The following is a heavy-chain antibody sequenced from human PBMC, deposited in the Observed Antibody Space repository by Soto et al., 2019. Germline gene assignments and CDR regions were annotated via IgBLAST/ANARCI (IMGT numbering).Heavy chain of an antibody. Sequence: QVQLVQSGAEVKKPGSSVKVSCKASGGTFSSYTISWVRQAPGQGLEWMGRIIPNLGIANYAQKFQGRVTIPADKPTSTAYMELSSLRSEDRAVYCCARRYCSGGSCYLDYWGQGTLVTVSS. CDR3: ARRYCSGGSCYLDY. CDR2: IIPNLGIA. V-gene: IGHV1-69*02. J-gene: IGHJ4*02. CDR1: GGTFSSYT. D-gene: IGHD2-15*01.